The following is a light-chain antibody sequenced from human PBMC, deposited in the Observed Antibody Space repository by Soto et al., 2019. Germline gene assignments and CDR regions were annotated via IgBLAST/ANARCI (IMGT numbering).Light chain of an antibody. V-gene: IGKV3-15*01. CDR2: GAS. CDR3: QQYNNWPRLT. CDR1: QSVSSN. Sequence: EFVLTQSASTLSVSPGERATLSCRASQSVSSNLAWYQQKPGQAPRLLIYGASTRATGIPARFSGSGSGTEFTLTISSLQSEDFAVYYCQQYNNWPRLTFGGGTKVDI. J-gene: IGKJ4*01.